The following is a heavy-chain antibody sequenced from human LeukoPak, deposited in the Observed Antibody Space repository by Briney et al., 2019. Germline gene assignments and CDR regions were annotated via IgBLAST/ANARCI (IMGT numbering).Heavy chain of an antibody. CDR3: ANQIDIIVATSDY. CDR2: TNSDGSTT. V-gene: IGHV3-74*01. Sequence: QAGGSLRLSCAASGFTFSSFWMHWVRQAPGKGLVWVSHTNSDGSTTDYADSVKGRFTISRDNSKNTLYLQMNSLRAEDTAVYYCANQIDIIVATSDYWGQGTLVTVSS. J-gene: IGHJ4*02. CDR1: GFTFSSFW. D-gene: IGHD5-12*01.